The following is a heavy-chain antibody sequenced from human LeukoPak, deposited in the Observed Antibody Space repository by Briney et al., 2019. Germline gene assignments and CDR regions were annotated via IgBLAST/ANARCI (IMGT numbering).Heavy chain of an antibody. Sequence: GGSLRLSCAASGFTFDDYGMHWVRQAPGKGLEWVSLISGDGDTTYYADSMKGRFTISRDNSKKSLFLQMSSLRTEDTALYYCAKDRYCRGGNCYSPLDYWGQGTLVTVSS. D-gene: IGHD2-15*01. V-gene: IGHV3-43*02. J-gene: IGHJ4*02. CDR1: GFTFDDYG. CDR3: AKDRYCRGGNCYSPLDY. CDR2: ISGDGDTT.